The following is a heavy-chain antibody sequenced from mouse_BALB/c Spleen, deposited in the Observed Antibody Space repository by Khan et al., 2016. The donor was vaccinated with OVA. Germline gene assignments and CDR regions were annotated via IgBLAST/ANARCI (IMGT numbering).Heavy chain of an antibody. CDR2: IYPGNSDT. D-gene: IGHD1-2*01. J-gene: IGHJ4*01. V-gene: IGHV1-5*01. CDR3: SPLLRPFYAMDY. CDR1: GYTFTSYW. Sequence: VQLQQSGTVLARPGASVKMSCKASGYTFTSYWMHWVKQRPGQGLEWIGAIYPGNSDTSYNQKFKGKAKLTAVTSTSTAYMELSSLTNEDSAVYYCSPLLRPFYAMDYWGQGTSVTVSS.